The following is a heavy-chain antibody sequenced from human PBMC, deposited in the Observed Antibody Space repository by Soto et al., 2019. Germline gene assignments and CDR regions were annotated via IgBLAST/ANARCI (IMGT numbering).Heavy chain of an antibody. D-gene: IGHD5-18*01. V-gene: IGHV3-30-3*01. Sequence: SLRLSCAASGFTFSSYAMSWVRQAPGKGLEWVAVISYDGSNKHYADSVKGRFTISRDNSKNTLYLQMNSLRAEDTAVYYCARDEAGYSYGYTFDPWGQGTLVTVSS. J-gene: IGHJ5*02. CDR1: GFTFSSYA. CDR2: ISYDGSNK. CDR3: ARDEAGYSYGYTFDP.